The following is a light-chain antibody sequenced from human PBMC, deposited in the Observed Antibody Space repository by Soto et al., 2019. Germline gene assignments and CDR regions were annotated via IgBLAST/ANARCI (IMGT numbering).Light chain of an antibody. J-gene: IGKJ5*01. V-gene: IGKV3-20*01. Sequence: EIVLTQSPGTLPLSPGERATLSCRASQSVSSYLAWYQQKPGQAPRLLIYGASSRATGIPDRFSGSGSGTDFTLTISRLEPEDFAVYYCQQYGSSSSFGQGTRLEIK. CDR2: GAS. CDR1: QSVSSY. CDR3: QQYGSSSS.